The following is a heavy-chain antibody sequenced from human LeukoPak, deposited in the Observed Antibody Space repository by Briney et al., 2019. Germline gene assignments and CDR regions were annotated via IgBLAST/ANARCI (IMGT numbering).Heavy chain of an antibody. CDR1: GGSFSGYY. V-gene: IGHV4-34*01. CDR3: ARRNHITIFGVVISTYFDY. Sequence: PSETLSLTCAVYGGSFSGYYWSWIRQPPGKGLEWIGEINHSGSTNYNPSLKSRVTISVDTSKNQFSLKLSSVTAADTAVYYCARRNHITIFGVVISTYFDYWGQGTLVTVSS. J-gene: IGHJ4*02. D-gene: IGHD3-3*01. CDR2: INHSGST.